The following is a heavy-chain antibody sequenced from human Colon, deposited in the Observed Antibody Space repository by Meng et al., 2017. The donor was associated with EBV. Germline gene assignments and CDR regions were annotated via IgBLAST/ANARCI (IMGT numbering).Heavy chain of an antibody. J-gene: IGHJ4*02. CDR3: ARDGPLL. Sequence: QLQLQESGPGLGRPSETLSLTCVVSGDSISGSGDYWGWVRQPPGKGLEWIGNIYYTGSTYYNPSLKSRVTISVDTSKNQFSLKVTSMTAADTAVYYCARDGPLLWGPGTLVTVSS. CDR1: GDSISGSGDY. V-gene: IGHV4-39*07. CDR2: IYYTGST.